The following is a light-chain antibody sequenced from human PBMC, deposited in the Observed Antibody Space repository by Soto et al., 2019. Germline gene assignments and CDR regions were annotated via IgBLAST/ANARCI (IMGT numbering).Light chain of an antibody. CDR1: SSDVGGYKY. Sequence: QSALTQPASVSGSPGQSITISCTGTSSDVGGYKYDSWYQQHPDKAPKLIIYDVPNRPSGISNRFSGSNAGNTASLTISGLQAEDEADYYCSSYTSSSSYVFGTGTKLTVL. CDR3: SSYTSSSSYV. J-gene: IGLJ1*01. CDR2: DVP. V-gene: IGLV2-14*01.